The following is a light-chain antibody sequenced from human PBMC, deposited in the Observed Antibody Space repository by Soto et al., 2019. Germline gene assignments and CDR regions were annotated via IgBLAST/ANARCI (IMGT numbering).Light chain of an antibody. CDR2: GAS. CDR3: QQYNSWPPWT. CDR1: QSVSSN. J-gene: IGKJ1*01. Sequence: EIVMTQSPTTLSVSPGERATLSCRASQSVSSNLAWYQQKPGQAPRLLIYGASTRATGIPARFSGSGSGTEFTLTISSLQCEDFSVYYCQQYNSWPPWTFGQRTKVEIK. V-gene: IGKV3-15*01.